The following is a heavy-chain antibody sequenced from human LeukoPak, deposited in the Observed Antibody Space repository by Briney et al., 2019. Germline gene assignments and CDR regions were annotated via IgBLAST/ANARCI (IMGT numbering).Heavy chain of an antibody. V-gene: IGHV3-11*01. J-gene: IGHJ3*02. CDR1: GFTFSDYY. Sequence: GGPLRLSCAASGFTFSDYYMSWIRQAPGKGLEWVSYISSSGSTIYYADCVKGRFTISRDNAKNSLYLQMNSLRAEDTAVYYCARDGPLGAFDIWGQGTMVTVSS. CDR3: ARDGPLGAFDI. CDR2: ISSSGSTI.